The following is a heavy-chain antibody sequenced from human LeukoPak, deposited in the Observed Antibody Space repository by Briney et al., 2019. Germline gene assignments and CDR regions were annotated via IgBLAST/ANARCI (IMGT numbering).Heavy chain of an antibody. Sequence: ASVKVSCRASEYTLTDHYVHWVRQAPGQGLEWMERINPKSADTTYTQKFQGRVTMTRDTAINLVYMELSRLTSDDTAVYYCAGEADTSDSRDHYGMDVWGQGTTVTVTS. D-gene: IGHD6-19*01. V-gene: IGHV1-2*06. J-gene: IGHJ6*02. CDR1: EYTLTDHY. CDR3: AGEADTSDSRDHYGMDV. CDR2: INPKSADT.